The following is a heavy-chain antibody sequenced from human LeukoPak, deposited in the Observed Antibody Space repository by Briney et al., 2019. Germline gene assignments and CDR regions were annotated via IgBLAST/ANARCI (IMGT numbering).Heavy chain of an antibody. J-gene: IGHJ5*02. CDR3: ARDGPGSGSGSGS. V-gene: IGHV3-21*01. D-gene: IGHD6-19*01. Sequence: PGGSLRLSCAASGFTFSSYSMNWVRQAPGKGLEWVSSISSSSSYIYYADSVKGRFTTSRDNAKNSLYLQMNSLRAEDTAVYYCARDGPGSGSGSGSWGQGTLVTVSS. CDR1: GFTFSSYS. CDR2: ISSSSSYI.